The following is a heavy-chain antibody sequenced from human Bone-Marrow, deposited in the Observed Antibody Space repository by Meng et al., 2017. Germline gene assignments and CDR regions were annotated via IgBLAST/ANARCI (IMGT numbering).Heavy chain of an antibody. CDR1: GYTFTSYD. D-gene: IGHD3-22*01. Sequence: ASVKVSCKASGYTFTSYDINWVRQATGQGLEWMGWMNPNSGNTGYAQKFQGRVTMTRNTSISTAYMELSSLRSEDTAVYYCLLRKDYYDTLLYGMDVWGQGITVTVSS. V-gene: IGHV1-8*01. J-gene: IGHJ6*02. CDR3: LLRKDYYDTLLYGMDV. CDR2: MNPNSGNT.